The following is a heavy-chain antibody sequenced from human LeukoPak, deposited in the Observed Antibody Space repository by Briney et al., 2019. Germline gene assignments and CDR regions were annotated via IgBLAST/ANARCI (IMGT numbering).Heavy chain of an antibody. Sequence: ASVKVSCKASGYTFTSYGISWVRQAPGQALEWMGWISAYNGNTNYAQKLQGRVTMTTGTSTSTAYMELRSLRSDDTAVYYCARVEAVAGTAANWGQGTLVTVSS. CDR2: ISAYNGNT. J-gene: IGHJ4*02. D-gene: IGHD6-19*01. CDR1: GYTFTSYG. V-gene: IGHV1-18*01. CDR3: ARVEAVAGTAAN.